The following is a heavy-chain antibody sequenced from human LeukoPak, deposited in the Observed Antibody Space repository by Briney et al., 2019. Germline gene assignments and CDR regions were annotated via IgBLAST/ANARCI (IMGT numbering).Heavy chain of an antibody. Sequence: GGSLRLSCAASGFPFSSHWMSWVRQAPGKGLEWVANIKQDGSEKYYVDSVKGRFTISRDNAKNSLYLQMNSLRAEDTAVYYCARDPGYTYDYYYGMDVWGQGTTVTVSS. J-gene: IGHJ6*02. CDR1: GFPFSSHW. CDR2: IKQDGSEK. V-gene: IGHV3-7*01. D-gene: IGHD5-18*01. CDR3: ARDPGYTYDYYYGMDV.